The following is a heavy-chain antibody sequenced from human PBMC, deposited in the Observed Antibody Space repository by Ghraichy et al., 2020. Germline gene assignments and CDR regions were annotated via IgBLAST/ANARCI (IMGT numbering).Heavy chain of an antibody. CDR3: ARDDYGSGPTLIFDY. J-gene: IGHJ4*02. D-gene: IGHD3-10*01. Sequence: GGSLRLSCAASGFTFSSYAMSWVRQAPGKGLEWVSAISGSGGNTYYADSVKGRFTISRDNSKNTLYLQMNSLRAEDTAVYYCARDDYGSGPTLIFDYWGQGTLITVSS. CDR2: ISGSGGNT. V-gene: IGHV3-23*01. CDR1: GFTFSSYA.